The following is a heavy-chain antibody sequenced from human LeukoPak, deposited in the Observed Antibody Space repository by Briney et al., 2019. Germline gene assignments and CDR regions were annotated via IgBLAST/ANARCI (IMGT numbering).Heavy chain of an antibody. CDR3: ARDPFYGEGNWFDP. V-gene: IGHV3-21*01. CDR2: ISSSSSYI. D-gene: IGHD3-10*01. J-gene: IGHJ5*02. CDR1: GFTFSSYS. Sequence: GGSLRLSCAASGFTFSSYSMNWVRQAPGKGLEWVSSISSSSSYIYYADSVKGRFTISRDNAKNSPYLQMNSLRAEDTAVYYCARDPFYGEGNWFDPWGQGTLVTVSS.